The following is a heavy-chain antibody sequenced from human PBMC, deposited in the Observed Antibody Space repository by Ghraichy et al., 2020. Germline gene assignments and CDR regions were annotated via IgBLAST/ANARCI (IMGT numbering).Heavy chain of an antibody. CDR3: AKNQGPTNFAPDS. J-gene: IGHJ4*02. Sequence: GGSLRLSCTASGFTFSNYALTWVRQAPGKGLEWVSSISGSGSNTYYADSVKGRFTISRDNSKNTLYLQVNSLRAEDTAIYYCAKNQGPTNFAPDSWGQGTLVTVSS. CDR1: GFTFSNYA. V-gene: IGHV3-23*01. D-gene: IGHD1-1*01. CDR2: ISGSGSNT.